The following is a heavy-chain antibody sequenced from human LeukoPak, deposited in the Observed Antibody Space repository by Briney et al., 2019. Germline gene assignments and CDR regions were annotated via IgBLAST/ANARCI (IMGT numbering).Heavy chain of an antibody. V-gene: IGHV4-34*01. CDR3: ARVDLYGSGNY. J-gene: IGHJ4*02. CDR2: INHSGST. D-gene: IGHD3-10*01. Sequence: SETLSLTCAVYGGSFSGYYWSWIRQPPGKGLEWIGEINHSGSTNYNPSLKSRVTISVDTSKNQFSLKLSSVTAADTAVYYCARVDLYGSGNYWGQGTLVTVSP. CDR1: GGSFSGYY.